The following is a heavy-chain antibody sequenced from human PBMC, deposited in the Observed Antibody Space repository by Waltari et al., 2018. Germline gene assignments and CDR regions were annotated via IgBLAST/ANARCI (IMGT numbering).Heavy chain of an antibody. V-gene: IGHV4-59*01. Sequence: QVQLQESGPXLVKPSETLSLTCTVSGGSISSYSWSWIRQPPGKGLEWIGYIYYSGSTXYNPSLKSXXTISVDTSKNQFSLKLSSVTAADTAVYYCARVGEXEPYDAFDIWGQGTXVXXXS. CDR1: GGSISSYS. J-gene: IGHJ3*02. CDR2: IYYSGST. D-gene: IGHD1-26*01. CDR3: ARVGEXEPYDAFDI.